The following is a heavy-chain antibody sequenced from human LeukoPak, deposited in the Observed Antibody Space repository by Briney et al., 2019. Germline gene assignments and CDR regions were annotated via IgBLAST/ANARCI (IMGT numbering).Heavy chain of an antibody. D-gene: IGHD3-9*01. CDR2: MTGSGGNT. CDR1: GFTFSNYA. CDR3: AKWGDYDVLTGYYVSDY. J-gene: IGHJ4*02. V-gene: IGHV3-23*01. Sequence: PGGSLRLSCAASGFTFSNYAMSWVRQAPGKGLEWVSAMTGSGGNTYYADSVKGRFTISRDNSKNTVFLQMNSLRAGDTAVYYCAKWGDYDVLTGYYVSDYWGQGTLVTVSS.